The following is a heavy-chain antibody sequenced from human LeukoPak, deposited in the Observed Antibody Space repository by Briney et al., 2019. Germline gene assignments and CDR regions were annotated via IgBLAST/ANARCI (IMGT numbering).Heavy chain of an antibody. CDR2: IIPIFGTA. CDR1: GGTFSSYA. CDR3: ARDLSRIVGATTGVGY. Sequence: GSSVKVSCKASGGTFSSYAISWVRQAPGQGLEWMGGIIPIFGTANYAQKFQGRVTITADESTSTAYMELSSLRSEDTAVYYCARDLSRIVGATTGVGYWGQGTLVTVSS. J-gene: IGHJ4*02. V-gene: IGHV1-69*01. D-gene: IGHD1-26*01.